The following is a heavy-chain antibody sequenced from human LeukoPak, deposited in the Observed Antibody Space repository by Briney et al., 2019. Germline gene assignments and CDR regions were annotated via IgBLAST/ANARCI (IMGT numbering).Heavy chain of an antibody. Sequence: GASVKVSCKASGYTFTSYGISWVRQALGQGLEWMGWISAYNGNTNYAQKLQGRVTMTTDTSTSTAYMELRSLRSDDTAVYYCARDRGLLWFGELLDYFDYWGQGTLVTVSS. CDR1: GYTFTSYG. D-gene: IGHD3-10*01. V-gene: IGHV1-18*01. CDR3: ARDRGLLWFGELLDYFDY. CDR2: ISAYNGNT. J-gene: IGHJ4*02.